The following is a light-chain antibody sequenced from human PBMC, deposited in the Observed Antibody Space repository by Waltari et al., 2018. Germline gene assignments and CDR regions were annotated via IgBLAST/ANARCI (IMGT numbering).Light chain of an antibody. J-gene: IGLJ2*01. Sequence: QSALTQPASVSGSPEQSITISCTGTSSDVGRSNYVSWYQQHPGKAPKLMIYDVTKRPSGFSNRFSGSKSGNTASLTISGLQAEDEADYYCSSCTTAGTLVVFFGGGTKLTVL. V-gene: IGLV2-14*03. CDR3: SSCTTAGTLVVF. CDR1: SSDVGRSNY. CDR2: DVT.